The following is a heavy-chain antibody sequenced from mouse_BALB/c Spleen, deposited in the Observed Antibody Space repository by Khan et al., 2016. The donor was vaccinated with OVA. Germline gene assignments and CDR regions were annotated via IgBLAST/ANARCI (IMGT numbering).Heavy chain of an antibody. CDR2: IWGGGST. CDR3: ARAYYRYDGYYAMDY. CDR1: GFSLSRYS. Sequence: QVTLKESGPGLVAPSQSLSITCTVSGFSLSRYSIHWVRQPPGKGLEWLGMIWGGGSTDYNSALKSRLSISKDNSKSQVFLKMNSLQTDDTAMYYCARAYYRYDGYYAMDYWGQGTSVTVSS. D-gene: IGHD2-14*01. J-gene: IGHJ4*01. V-gene: IGHV2-6-4*01.